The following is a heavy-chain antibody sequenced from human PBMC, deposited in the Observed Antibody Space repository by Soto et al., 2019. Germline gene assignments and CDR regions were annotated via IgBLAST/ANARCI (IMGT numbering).Heavy chain of an antibody. CDR1: GYTFTSYD. J-gene: IGHJ4*02. V-gene: IGHV1-2*04. CDR3: ARTPVEYSSSCDYFDY. CDR2: INPNSGGT. Sequence: GASVKVSCKASGYTFTSYDINWVRQAPGQGLEWMGWINPNSGGTNYAQKFQGWVTMTRDTSISTAYMELSRLRSDDTAVYYCARTPVEYSSSCDYFDYWGQGTLVTVSS. D-gene: IGHD6-6*01.